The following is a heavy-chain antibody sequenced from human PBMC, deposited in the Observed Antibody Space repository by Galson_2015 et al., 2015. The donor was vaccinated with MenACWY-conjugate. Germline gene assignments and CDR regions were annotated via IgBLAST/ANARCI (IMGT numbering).Heavy chain of an antibody. Sequence: SISSVNWWSWVRQPPGKGLEWIAEIYHSGSINYKPSLKGRVTMSVDKSKNQISPKLSSVTAADTAVYYCAREFSYWGQGTLVTVSS. CDR1: SISSVNW. CDR2: IYHSGSI. V-gene: IGHV4-4*02. D-gene: IGHD2/OR15-2a*01. J-gene: IGHJ4*02. CDR3: AREFSY.